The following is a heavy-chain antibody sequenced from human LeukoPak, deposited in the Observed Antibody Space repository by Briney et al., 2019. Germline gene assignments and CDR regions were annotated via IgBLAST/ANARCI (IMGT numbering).Heavy chain of an antibody. CDR1: GGSISSSSYY. CDR3: ARRRREDYYDSSGYYVFDY. CDR2: IYYSGST. D-gene: IGHD3-22*01. V-gene: IGHV4-39*01. J-gene: IGHJ4*02. Sequence: SETLSLTCTVPGGSISSSSYYWGWIRQPPGKGLEWIGSIYYSGSTYYNPSLKSRVTISVDTSKNQFSLKLSSVTAADTAVYYCARRRREDYYDSSGYYVFDYWGQGTLVTVSS.